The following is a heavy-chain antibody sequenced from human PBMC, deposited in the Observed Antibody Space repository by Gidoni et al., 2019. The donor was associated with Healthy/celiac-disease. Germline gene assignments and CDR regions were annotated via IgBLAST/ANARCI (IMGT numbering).Heavy chain of an antibody. J-gene: IGHJ1*01. V-gene: IGHV3-7*01. CDR1: GFPFSSYW. CDR3: ARDRQTGSGWLGFQH. D-gene: IGHD6-19*01. Sequence: EVQLVESGGGLVQPGGSLRLSCAASGFPFSSYWMSWVRQAPGKGLEGVANRNQDGSEKYYMDSVRGRFTISRDNAKNSLYLQMNSLGAGDTAVFYCARDRQTGSGWLGFQHWGQGTLVTVSS. CDR2: RNQDGSEK.